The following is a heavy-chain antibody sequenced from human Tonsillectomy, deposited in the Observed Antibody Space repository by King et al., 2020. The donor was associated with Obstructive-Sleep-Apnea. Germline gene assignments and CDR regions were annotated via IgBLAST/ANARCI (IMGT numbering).Heavy chain of an antibody. J-gene: IGHJ4*02. CDR1: GFTFSSYA. CDR3: AKDGDYDYVWGSPSGFDY. V-gene: IGHV3-23*04. CDR2: ISGSGGST. Sequence: VQLVESGGGLVQPGGSLRLSCAASGFTFSSYAMSWVRQAPGKGLEWVSAISGSGGSTYYADSVKGRFTISRDNSKNKLYLQMNSLRAEDTAVYYCAKDGDYDYVWGSPSGFDYWGQGTLVTVSS. D-gene: IGHD3-16*01.